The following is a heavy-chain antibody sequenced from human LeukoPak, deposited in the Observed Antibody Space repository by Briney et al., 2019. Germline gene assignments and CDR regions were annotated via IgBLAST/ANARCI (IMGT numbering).Heavy chain of an antibody. J-gene: IGHJ6*03. CDR2: INPNSGGT. V-gene: IGHV1-2*06. CDR3: AGLKPLSWYYNYMDV. CDR1: GYTFTGYY. D-gene: IGHD1-1*01. Sequence: ASVKVSCKASGYTFTGYYMHWVRQAPGLGLEWMGRINPNSGGTNYAQKFQGRVTMTRDTSISTAYMELSRLRSDDTAVYYCAGLKPLSWYYNYMDVWGTRTTVTVSS.